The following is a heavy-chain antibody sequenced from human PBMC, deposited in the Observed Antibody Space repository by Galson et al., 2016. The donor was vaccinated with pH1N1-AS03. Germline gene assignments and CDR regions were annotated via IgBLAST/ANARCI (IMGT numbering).Heavy chain of an antibody. J-gene: IGHJ3*01. D-gene: IGHD3-10*01. CDR3: ARFAWATSGDDAFDV. V-gene: IGHV3-7*01. CDR1: GFTFSTYW. Sequence: SLRLSCAASGFTFSTYWMSWVRQAPGKGLEWVANIEQDATEKYYVDSVKGRFTISRDNAKKSLYLQMDSLRLEDTASYYCARFAWATSGDDAFDVWGQGTLVTVSS. CDR2: IEQDATEK.